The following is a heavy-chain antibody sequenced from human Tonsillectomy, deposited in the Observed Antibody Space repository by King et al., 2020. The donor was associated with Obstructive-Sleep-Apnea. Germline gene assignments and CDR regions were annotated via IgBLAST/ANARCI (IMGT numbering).Heavy chain of an antibody. CDR1: GFTVSNYY. Sequence: VQLVESGGGLVQPGESLRLSCAASGFTVSNYYMSWVRQAPGKGLEWVSIIYSGVGASYADSVKGRFTISRDNSKNTLYLQMNSLRAEDTAVYYCARPMYYYGSGNDYYWGQGTLVTVSS. J-gene: IGHJ4*02. V-gene: IGHV3-66*04. D-gene: IGHD3-10*01. CDR3: ARPMYYYGSGNDYY. CDR2: IYSGVGA.